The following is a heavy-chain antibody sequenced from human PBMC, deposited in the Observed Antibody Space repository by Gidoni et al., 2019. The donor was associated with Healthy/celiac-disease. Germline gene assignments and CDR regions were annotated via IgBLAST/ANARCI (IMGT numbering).Heavy chain of an antibody. CDR1: GYTFTSYD. Sequence: QVQLVQSGAEVKKPGASVKVSCKASGYTFTSYDIHWGRQDTGQGLEWMGWMNPKSGNTGYAQKFQGRVTMTRNTSRSTAYMELSSLRSEDTAVYYCARGRGGGCSGGSCYYYYGMDVWGQGTTVTVSS. CDR2: MNPKSGNT. J-gene: IGHJ6*02. D-gene: IGHD2-15*01. CDR3: ARGRGGGCSGGSCYYYYGMDV. V-gene: IGHV1-8*01.